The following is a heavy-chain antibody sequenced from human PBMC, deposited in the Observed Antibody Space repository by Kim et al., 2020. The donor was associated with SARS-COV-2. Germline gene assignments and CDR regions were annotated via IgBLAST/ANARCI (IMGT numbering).Heavy chain of an antibody. CDR3: AGIAAAPPDRR. V-gene: IGHV4-39*01. D-gene: IGHD6-13*01. Sequence: SETLSLTCTVSGGSISSSSYYWGWIRQPPGKGLEWIGSIYYSGSTYYNPSLKSRVTISVDTSKNQFSLKLSSVTAADTAVYYCAGIAAAPPDRRWGQGTLVTVSS. CDR2: IYYSGST. J-gene: IGHJ1*01. CDR1: GGSISSSSYY.